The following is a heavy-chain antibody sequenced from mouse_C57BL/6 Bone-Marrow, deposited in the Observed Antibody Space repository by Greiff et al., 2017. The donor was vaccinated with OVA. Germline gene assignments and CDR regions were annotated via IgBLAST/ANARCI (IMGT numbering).Heavy chain of an antibody. J-gene: IGHJ3*01. CDR3: ARGRTGGAY. D-gene: IGHD4-1*01. V-gene: IGHV3-6*01. CDR1: GYSITSGYY. CDR2: ISSDGSN. Sequence: EVHLVESGPGLVKPSQSLSLTCSVTGYSITSGYYWNWIRQLSGNKLEWMGDISSDGSNNYNPSLKNRISITRDTSKNQFFLKLNSVTTEDTATSYCARGRTGGAYWGQGTLVTVSA.